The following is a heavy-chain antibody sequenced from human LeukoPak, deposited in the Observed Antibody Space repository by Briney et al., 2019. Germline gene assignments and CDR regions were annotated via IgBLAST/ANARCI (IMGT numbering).Heavy chain of an antibody. CDR3: ARDAPPEGNYYYGMDV. CDR2: VYYSGNT. CDR1: GGSFSGYY. V-gene: IGHV4-59*01. J-gene: IGHJ6*02. Sequence: PSETLSLTCAVYGGSFSGYYWSWIRQPPGKGLEWIGYVYYSGNTNYNPSLKSRVIISVDTSKNQFSLRLSSVTAADTAVYYCARDAPPEGNYYYGMDVWGQGTTVTVSS. D-gene: IGHD3-10*01.